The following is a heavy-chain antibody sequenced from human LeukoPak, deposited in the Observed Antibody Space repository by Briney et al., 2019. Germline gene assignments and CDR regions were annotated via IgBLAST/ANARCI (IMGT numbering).Heavy chain of an antibody. CDR2: IRSKAYGGTT. V-gene: IGHV3-49*04. D-gene: IGHD1-26*01. J-gene: IGHJ4*02. Sequence: GGYLRLSCTASGFTFGDYAMSWVRQAPGKGLEWVGFIRSKAYGGTTEYAASVKGRFTISRDDSKSIAYLQMNSLKTEDTAVYYCTRDREGYYFDYWGQGTLVTVSS. CDR1: GFTFGDYA. CDR3: TRDREGYYFDY.